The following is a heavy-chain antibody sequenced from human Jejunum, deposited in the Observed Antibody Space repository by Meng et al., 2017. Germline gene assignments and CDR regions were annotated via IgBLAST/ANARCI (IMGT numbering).Heavy chain of an antibody. J-gene: IGHJ4*02. V-gene: IGHV4-34*01. CDR2: IHPSGST. CDR3: TRGTDRAKSGDY. CDR1: GWSSIGFY. D-gene: IGHD1-14*01. Sequence: QVQLRQSGAGLWKPSETLSLPCSVYGWSSIGFYLSWIRQPPGKRLEWIGEIHPSGSTDYNPSLKSRLTISLDTSKNQFSLSLNSATAADTGIYYCTRGTDRAKSGDYWGQGTLVTVSS.